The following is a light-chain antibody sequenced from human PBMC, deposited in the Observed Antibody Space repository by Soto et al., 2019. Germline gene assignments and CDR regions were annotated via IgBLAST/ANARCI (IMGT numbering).Light chain of an antibody. CDR2: DVS. Sequence: QSALTQPASVSGSPGQSITISCTGTSSDVGGYNYVSWYQQHPGKAPKLMIYDVSNRPSGVSNCFSGSKSGNTASLTISGLQAEDEADYYCSSYTSSSTYNYVFGTGTKVTVL. J-gene: IGLJ1*01. V-gene: IGLV2-14*01. CDR1: SSDVGGYNY. CDR3: SSYTSSSTYNYV.